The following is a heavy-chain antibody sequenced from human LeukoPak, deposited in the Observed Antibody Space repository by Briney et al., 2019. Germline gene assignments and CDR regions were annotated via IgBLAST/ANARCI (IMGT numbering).Heavy chain of an antibody. CDR2: ISSSGSTI. Sequence: PGGSLRLSCAASGFTFSSYAMSWVRQAPGKGLEWVSYISSSGSTIYYADSVKGRFTISRDNAKNSLYLQMNSLRAEDTAVYYCARDPGDYYGSGSHKDYWGQGTLVTVSS. V-gene: IGHV3-48*04. CDR3: ARDPGDYYGSGSHKDY. CDR1: GFTFSSYA. D-gene: IGHD3-10*01. J-gene: IGHJ4*02.